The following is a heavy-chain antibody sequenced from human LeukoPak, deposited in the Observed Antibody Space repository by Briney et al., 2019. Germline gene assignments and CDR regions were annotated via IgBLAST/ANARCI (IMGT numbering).Heavy chain of an antibody. CDR2: ITNNHGAM. CDR1: GFTFDDYA. CDR3: ARCDSSGYYLGNDY. D-gene: IGHD3-22*01. Sequence: PGRSLRLSCAASGFTFDDYAMHWVRQAPGKGLEWISYITNNHGAMFYADSLEGRFTIFRDNAKKSLYLQMNSLRAEDTAVYYCARCDSSGYYLGNDYWGQGTLVTVSS. J-gene: IGHJ4*02. V-gene: IGHV3-11*04.